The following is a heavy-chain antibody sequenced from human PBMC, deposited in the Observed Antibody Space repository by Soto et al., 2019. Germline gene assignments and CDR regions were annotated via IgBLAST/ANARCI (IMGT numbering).Heavy chain of an antibody. Sequence: QVQLQESGPGLVKPSQTLSLTCSVSGGSISSDDYYWSWIRQPPGKGLEWIGYIYYSGSTYYNPSLKSRVTMSVDTSKNQFSLNLSSVTAADTAVYYCARARDRGYCSSTSCDMGTRGNWFDPWGQGTLVTVSS. CDR3: ARARDRGYCSSTSCDMGTRGNWFDP. CDR1: GGSISSDDYY. J-gene: IGHJ5*02. V-gene: IGHV4-30-4*01. CDR2: IYYSGST. D-gene: IGHD2-2*02.